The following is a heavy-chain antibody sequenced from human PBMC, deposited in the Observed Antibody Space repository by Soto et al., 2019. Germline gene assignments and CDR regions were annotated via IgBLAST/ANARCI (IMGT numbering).Heavy chain of an antibody. D-gene: IGHD3-10*01. J-gene: IGHJ5*02. CDR2: TRNKPNSYTT. CDR1: GFTFSDHY. CDR3: AMEGSGPGWT. Sequence: QPGGSLRLSCAASGFTFSDHYMDWVRQAPGKGLEWVGRTRNKPNSYTTEYAASVRGRFTISSDDSKNSLYLQMNSLKTEDTAVYYCAMEGSGPGWTWGQGTLVTVSS. V-gene: IGHV3-72*01.